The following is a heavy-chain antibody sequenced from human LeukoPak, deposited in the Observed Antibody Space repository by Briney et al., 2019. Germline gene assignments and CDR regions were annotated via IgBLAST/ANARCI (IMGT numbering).Heavy chain of an antibody. J-gene: IGHJ4*02. D-gene: IGHD4/OR15-4a*01. CDR1: GGSFSGYY. V-gene: IGHV4-34*01. CDR3: ARGLTTQVDY. Sequence: SETLSLTCAVYGGSFSGYYWSWIRQPPGKGLEWIGEINHSGSTNYNPSLKSRVTISVDTSKNQFSLKLSSVTAADTAVCYCARGLTTQVDYWGQGTLVTVSS. CDR2: INHSGST.